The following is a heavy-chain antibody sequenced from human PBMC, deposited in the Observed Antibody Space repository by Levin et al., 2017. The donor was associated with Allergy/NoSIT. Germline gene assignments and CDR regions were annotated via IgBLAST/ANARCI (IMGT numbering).Heavy chain of an antibody. Sequence: GESLKISCAASEFTFGNYAMTWVRQAPGKGLEWVSGISATGDSTYYTDSVKGRFTISRDNSKNTLYLQMNSLRAEDTAVYYCAKNQVVRMVYATAGWFDPWGQGTLVTVSS. CDR1: EFTFGNYA. CDR2: ISATGDST. J-gene: IGHJ5*02. D-gene: IGHD2-8*01. V-gene: IGHV3-23*01. CDR3: AKNQVVRMVYATAGWFDP.